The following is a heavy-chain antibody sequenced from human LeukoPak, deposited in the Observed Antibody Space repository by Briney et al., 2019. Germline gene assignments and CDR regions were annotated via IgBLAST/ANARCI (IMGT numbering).Heavy chain of an antibody. J-gene: IGHJ3*02. D-gene: IGHD3-10*01. CDR1: GYSISSGYY. Sequence: PSETLSLTCTVSGYSISSGYYWGWIRQPPGKGLEWIGSIYHSGSTYCNPSLKSRVTISVDMSKNQFSLKLSSVTAADAAVYYCARDHYGSGKGAFDIWGQGTMVTVSS. CDR3: ARDHYGSGKGAFDI. CDR2: IYHSGST. V-gene: IGHV4-38-2*02.